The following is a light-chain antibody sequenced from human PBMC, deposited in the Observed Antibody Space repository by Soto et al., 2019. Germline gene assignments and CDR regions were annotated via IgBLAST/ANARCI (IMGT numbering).Light chain of an antibody. CDR3: QHYYCSPYT. V-gene: IGKV4-1*01. J-gene: IGKJ2*01. CDR1: HHVLYSSDNRNY. CDR2: GAS. Sequence: PSPDSLPASLLEMATINYKCTHHVLYSSDNRNYLAWYQRKPGQPPKLLIFGASTRESGVPDRFSGSGSGTDFTLTISSLQSEDVAVYYCQHYYCSPYTFGQGTKVDIK.